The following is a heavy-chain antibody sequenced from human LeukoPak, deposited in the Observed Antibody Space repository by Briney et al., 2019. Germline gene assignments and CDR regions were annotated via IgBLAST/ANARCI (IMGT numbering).Heavy chain of an antibody. CDR2: ISYDGSDK. D-gene: IGHD2-2*01. V-gene: IGHV3-30*18. CDR1: GFTFSSHG. CDR3: AKDRPSVDKYPPSSGMDV. J-gene: IGHJ6*02. Sequence: GGSLRLSCAASGFTFSSHGLHWVRQAPGKGPEWVAVISYDGSDKYCADSVKDRFTISRDNSKNTLYLHMNSLRTEDTAVYYCAKDRPSVDKYPPSSGMDVWGQGTTVTVSS.